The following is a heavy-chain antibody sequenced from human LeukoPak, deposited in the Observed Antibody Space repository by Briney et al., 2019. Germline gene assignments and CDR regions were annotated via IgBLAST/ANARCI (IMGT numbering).Heavy chain of an antibody. J-gene: IGHJ4*02. CDR1: GFTFSSYS. V-gene: IGHV3-21*04. CDR3: AKDKAMGCSNGICYIRGYFDY. Sequence: GGSLRLSCAASGFTFSSYSMNWVRQAPGKGLEWVSSISSSSSYIYYADSVKGRFTISRDYSKNTLYLQMNNLRAQDTAIYYCAKDKAMGCSNGICYIRGYFDYWGQGTLVTVSS. CDR2: ISSSSSYI. D-gene: IGHD2-8*01.